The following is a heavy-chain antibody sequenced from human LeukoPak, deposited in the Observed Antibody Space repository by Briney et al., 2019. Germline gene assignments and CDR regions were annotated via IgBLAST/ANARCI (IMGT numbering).Heavy chain of an antibody. V-gene: IGHV1-58*02. Sequence: GTSVKVSCKASGSTFTSSAMQWVRQARGQRLEWIGWIVVGSGNTNYAQGFQERVTITRDMSTSTAYMELSSLRSEDTAVYYCARDDRDILTGTYWYFDLWGRGTLVTVSS. CDR2: IVVGSGNT. J-gene: IGHJ2*01. CDR1: GSTFTSSA. CDR3: ARDDRDILTGTYWYFDL. D-gene: IGHD3-9*01.